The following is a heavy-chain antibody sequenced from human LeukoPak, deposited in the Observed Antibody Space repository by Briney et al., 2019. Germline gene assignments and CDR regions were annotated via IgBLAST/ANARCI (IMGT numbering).Heavy chain of an antibody. Sequence: PSETLSLTCTVSGGSISSSSYYWGWIRQPPGKGLEWIGSIYYSGSTYYNPSLKSRATISVDTSKNQFSLKLSSVTAADTAVYYCARHLRSSGWVKDYWGQGTLVTVSS. CDR3: ARHLRSSGWVKDY. J-gene: IGHJ4*02. CDR1: GGSISSSSYY. D-gene: IGHD6-19*01. V-gene: IGHV4-39*01. CDR2: IYYSGST.